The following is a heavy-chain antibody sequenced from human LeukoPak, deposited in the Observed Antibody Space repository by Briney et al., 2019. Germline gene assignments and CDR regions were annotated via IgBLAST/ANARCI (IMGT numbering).Heavy chain of an antibody. CDR2: ISGSGGAP. Sequence: GGSLRLSCAASGFTFSSYVMNWVRQPPGKGLEWVSSISGSGGAPFDVDSVKGRFAISRDNSKNTLFLQLSGLRFEDTAVYYCAIFHASGCRGRGSGSWGQGTLVTVSS. J-gene: IGHJ4*02. CDR3: AIFHASGCRGRGSGS. V-gene: IGHV3-23*01. D-gene: IGHD3-10*01. CDR1: GFTFSSYV.